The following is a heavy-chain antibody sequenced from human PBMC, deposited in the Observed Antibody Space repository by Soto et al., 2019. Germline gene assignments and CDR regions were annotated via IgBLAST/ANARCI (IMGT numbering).Heavy chain of an antibody. CDR2: ISGSGGST. V-gene: IGHV3-23*01. Sequence: SGGSLRLSCAASGFTFSSYAMSWVRQAPGKGLEWVSAISGSGGSTYYADSVKGRFTISRDNSKNTLYLQMNSLRAEDTAVYYCAKRWTYDILTGYPEPYFDYWGQGTLVTVSS. D-gene: IGHD3-9*01. CDR3: AKRWTYDILTGYPEPYFDY. CDR1: GFTFSSYA. J-gene: IGHJ4*02.